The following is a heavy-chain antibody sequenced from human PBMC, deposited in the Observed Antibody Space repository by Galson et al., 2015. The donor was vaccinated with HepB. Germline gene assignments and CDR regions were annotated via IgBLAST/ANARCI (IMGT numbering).Heavy chain of an antibody. V-gene: IGHV2-5*02. CDR1: GFSLTTNGLG. CDR2: IYWDDKK. J-gene: IGHJ4*02. Sequence: PALVKPTQTLTLTCTFSGFSLTTNGLGVAWIRQPPGKALEWLAIIYWDDKKYYSSSLNNRLSIMKDTSKNHVVLTMTNVDPVDTATYYCCTSGYYEGYWGQGTLVTASS. CDR3: CTSGYYEGY. D-gene: IGHD3-22*01.